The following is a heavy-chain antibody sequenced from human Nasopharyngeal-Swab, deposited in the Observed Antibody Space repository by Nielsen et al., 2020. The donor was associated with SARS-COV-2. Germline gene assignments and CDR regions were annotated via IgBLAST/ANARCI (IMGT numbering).Heavy chain of an antibody. CDR3: ARDPGSYYFDF. V-gene: IGHV3-53*01. J-gene: IGHJ4*02. D-gene: IGHD3-10*01. CDR2: IYSGGST. Sequence: ASLKISCAASGFTVGNNYMTWVRQAPGKGLQWVSVIYSGGSTYYADSVKGRFTISRDNSKNMVYLQMNSLRAEDTAVYYCARDPGSYYFDFWGQGTLVTVSS. CDR1: GFTVGNNY.